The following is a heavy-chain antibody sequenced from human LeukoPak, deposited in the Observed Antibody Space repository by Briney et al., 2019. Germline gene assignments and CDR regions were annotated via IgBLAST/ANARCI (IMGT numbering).Heavy chain of an antibody. J-gene: IGHJ3*02. V-gene: IGHV1-2*06. CDR2: INPNSGGT. Sequence: ASVKVSCKASEYTFTGYYMHWVRQAPGQGLEWMGRINPNSGGTNYAQKFQGRVTMTRDTSISTAYMGLSRLRSDDTAVYYCARAGGYSYGYNAFDIWGQGTMVTVSS. D-gene: IGHD5-18*01. CDR1: EYTFTGYY. CDR3: ARAGGYSYGYNAFDI.